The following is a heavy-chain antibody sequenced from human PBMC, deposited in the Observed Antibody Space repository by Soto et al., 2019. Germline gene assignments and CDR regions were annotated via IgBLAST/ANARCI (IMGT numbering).Heavy chain of an antibody. Sequence: SETLSLTCAVSGGSISSGGYSWSWIRQPPGKGLEWIGYIYHSGSTYYNPSLKSRVTISVDRSKNQFSLKLSSVTAADTAVYYCARSYYYDSSGYPNWFDPWGQGTLVTVSS. J-gene: IGHJ5*02. CDR2: IYHSGST. CDR3: ARSYYYDSSGYPNWFDP. V-gene: IGHV4-30-2*01. CDR1: GGSISSGGYS. D-gene: IGHD3-22*01.